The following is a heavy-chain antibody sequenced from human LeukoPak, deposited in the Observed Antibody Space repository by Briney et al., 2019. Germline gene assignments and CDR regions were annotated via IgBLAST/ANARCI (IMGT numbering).Heavy chain of an antibody. D-gene: IGHD4-17*01. CDR2: IKEDGTET. CDR3: ARDGRGASTQYNWFDP. Sequence: GGSLRLSCAASGVMFSSNWMSWVRLAPGKGLEWVANIKEDGTETYYVDSVKGRFTISRDNAKTSLYLQMNSLRAEDTAVYYCARDGRGASTQYNWFDPWGQGTLVIVSS. V-gene: IGHV3-7*01. CDR1: GVMFSSNW. J-gene: IGHJ5*02.